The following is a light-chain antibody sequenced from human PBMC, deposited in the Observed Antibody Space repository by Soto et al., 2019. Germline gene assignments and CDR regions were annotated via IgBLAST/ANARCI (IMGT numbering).Light chain of an antibody. Sequence: QSALTQPPSASGSPGQSVAISCTGTGSDVGAYNYVSWYQQHPGKAPKLMIFDVGKRPSGVPDRFSGSKSGNTASLTVSGLQAEDEADYYCSSYAGSNNFVVFGGGTKVTVL. CDR3: SSYAGSNNFVV. CDR1: GSDVGAYNY. CDR2: DVG. V-gene: IGLV2-8*01. J-gene: IGLJ2*01.